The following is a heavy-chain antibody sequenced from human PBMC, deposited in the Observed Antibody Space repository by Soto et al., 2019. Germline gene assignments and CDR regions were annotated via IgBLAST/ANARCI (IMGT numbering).Heavy chain of an antibody. V-gene: IGHV1-69*06. J-gene: IGHJ4*02. CDR3: ARDKEMATITEFVY. CDR2: IIPMFNTT. D-gene: IGHD5-12*01. Sequence: QVQLVQSGPEVTKPGTSVKVSCKASGGTFSSYAISGVRQAPGQGLEWMGGIIPMFNTTNYPQRFQGRVTITADNSTITAHMELNSRRSEDTAVYYCARDKEMATITEFVYWGQAKLVTASS. CDR1: GGTFSSYA.